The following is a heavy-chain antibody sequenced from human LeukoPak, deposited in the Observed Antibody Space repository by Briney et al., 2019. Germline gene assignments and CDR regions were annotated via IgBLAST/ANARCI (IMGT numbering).Heavy chain of an antibody. D-gene: IGHD6-13*01. CDR3: ARDWAAGPWYYYGMDV. CDR2: ISYDGSNK. V-gene: IGHV3-30*14. CDR1: GFTFSSYA. Sequence: GGSLRLSCAASGFTFSSYAMHWVRQAPGKGLEWVAVISYDGSNKYYADSVKGRFTISRDNSKNTLYLQMNSLRAEDTAVYYCARDWAAGPWYYYGMDVWGQGTTVTVSS. J-gene: IGHJ6*02.